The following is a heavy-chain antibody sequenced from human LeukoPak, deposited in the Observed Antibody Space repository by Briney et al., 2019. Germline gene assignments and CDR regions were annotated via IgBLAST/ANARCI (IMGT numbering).Heavy chain of an antibody. J-gene: IGHJ4*02. V-gene: IGHV1-18*01. CDR2: ISTYNGNT. D-gene: IGHD2-2*02. Sequence: ASVKVSCKASGYTFTSYGINWVRQAPGQGLEWMGWISTYNGNTNYAQKLQGRVTMTTDTSTSTAYMELRSLRSDDTAVYYCARASCSGTSCYIYDYWGQGTLVTVSS. CDR1: GYTFTSYG. CDR3: ARASCSGTSCYIYDY.